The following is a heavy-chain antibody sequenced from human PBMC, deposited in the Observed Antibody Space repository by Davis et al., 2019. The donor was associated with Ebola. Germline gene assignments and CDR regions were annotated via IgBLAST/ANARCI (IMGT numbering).Heavy chain of an antibody. J-gene: IGHJ3*02. V-gene: IGHV3-23*01. D-gene: IGHD2/OR15-2a*01. CDR2: FGAGGDT. Sequence: GGSLTLSCAASAFIFSSYWMSWVRQAPGKGLEWVSTFGAGGDTYYADSVKGRFAISRDNSRGTLYLQINSLRVEDSAIYYCVKDSSNIWFDIWGQGTLVTVSS. CDR1: AFIFSSYW. CDR3: VKDSSNIWFDI.